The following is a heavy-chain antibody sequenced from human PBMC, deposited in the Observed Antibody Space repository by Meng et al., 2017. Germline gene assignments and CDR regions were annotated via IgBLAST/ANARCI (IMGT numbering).Heavy chain of an antibody. J-gene: IGHJ4*02. CDR2: INHSGST. CDR3: ARRWVIWSGYRLDY. V-gene: IGHV4-34*01. Sequence: QGQLQQWGAGLLKPSQTLSLTWAVYGGSCSVYYWSCIRQPPGKGLEWIGEINHSGSTNYHPSLKSRVTISVDTSKNQFSLKLSSVTAADTAAYYCARRWVIWSGYRLDYWGQGTLVTVSS. D-gene: IGHD3-3*01. CDR1: GGSCSVYY.